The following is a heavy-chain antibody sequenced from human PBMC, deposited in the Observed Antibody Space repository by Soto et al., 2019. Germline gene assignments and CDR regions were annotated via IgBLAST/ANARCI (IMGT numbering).Heavy chain of an antibody. V-gene: IGHV3-23*01. D-gene: IGHD6-19*01. CDR2: ISGSGGST. Sequence: EVQLLESGGGLVQPGGSLRLSCAASGFTFSSYAMSWVSQAPGKGLEWVSAISGSGGSTYYAESVKGRFTIARDNSKNTRDLQRTSVRAEDTAVYYCAKEGAEGQWHLGDYWRQGTLVTVSS. J-gene: IGHJ4*02. CDR3: AKEGAEGQWHLGDY. CDR1: GFTFSSYA.